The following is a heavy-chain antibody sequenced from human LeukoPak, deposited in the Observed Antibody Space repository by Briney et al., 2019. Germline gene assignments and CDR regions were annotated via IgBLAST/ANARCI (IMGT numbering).Heavy chain of an antibody. V-gene: IGHV5-51*01. J-gene: IGHJ4*02. Sequence: GESLKISCKGSGYIFTSYWIGWVRQMPGKGLEWMGIIYPGDSDTRYSPSFQGQVTISADKSISTAYLQWSSLKASDTAMYYCARAMYDCSSTSCYEDYWGQGTLVTVSS. CDR2: IYPGDSDT. D-gene: IGHD2-2*01. CDR1: GYIFTSYW. CDR3: ARAMYDCSSTSCYEDY.